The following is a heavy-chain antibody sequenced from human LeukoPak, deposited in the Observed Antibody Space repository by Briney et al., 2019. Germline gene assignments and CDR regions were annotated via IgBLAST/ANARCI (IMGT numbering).Heavy chain of an antibody. J-gene: IGHJ4*02. CDR3: ARLTTLSGYFDY. Sequence: PSETLSLTCTVSGYSINSGYYWGWIRQPPGKGLEWIGSIYHSGSTYYNPSLKSRVTISLDTSKNQFSLKLRSVTAADTAVYYCARLTTLSGYFDYWGQGTLVTVSS. V-gene: IGHV4-38-2*02. CDR1: GYSINSGYY. CDR2: IYHSGST. D-gene: IGHD4-11*01.